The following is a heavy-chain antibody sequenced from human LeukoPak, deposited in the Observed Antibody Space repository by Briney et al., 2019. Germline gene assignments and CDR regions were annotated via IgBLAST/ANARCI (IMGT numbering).Heavy chain of an antibody. V-gene: IGHV1-69*13. D-gene: IGHD4-17*01. Sequence: ASVKVSCKASGGTFISYAISWVRQAPGQGLEWMGGIIPIFGTANYAQKFQGRVTITADESTSTAYMELSSLRSEDTAVYYCARGEGDYDTYYYSGMDVWGQGTTVTVSS. CDR3: ARGEGDYDTYYYSGMDV. J-gene: IGHJ6*02. CDR1: GGTFISYA. CDR2: IIPIFGTA.